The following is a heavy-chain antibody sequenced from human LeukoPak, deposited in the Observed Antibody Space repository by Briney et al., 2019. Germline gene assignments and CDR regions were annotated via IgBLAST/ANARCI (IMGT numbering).Heavy chain of an antibody. CDR2: ISYDGSNK. D-gene: IGHD5-18*01. V-gene: IGHV3-30*18. J-gene: IGHJ5*02. CDR1: GFTFSSYG. CDR3: AKDRIQLWPNWFDP. Sequence: GGSLRLSCAASGFTFSSYGMHWVRQAPGKRRERVAVISYDGSNKYYADSVKGRFTISRDNSKNTLYLQMNSLRAEDTAVYYCAKDRIQLWPNWFDPWGQGTLVTVSS.